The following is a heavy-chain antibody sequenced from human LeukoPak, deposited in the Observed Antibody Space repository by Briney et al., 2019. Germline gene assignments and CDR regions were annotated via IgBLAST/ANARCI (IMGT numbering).Heavy chain of an antibody. J-gene: IGHJ4*02. D-gene: IGHD2-8*01. CDR3: ASLQRVSMALGY. V-gene: IGHV4-34*01. CDR1: GGSFSGYY. CDR2: INHSGST. Sequence: LETLSLTCAVYGGSFSGYYWSWIRQPPGKGLEWIGEINHSGSTNYNPSLKSRVTISVDTSKNQFSLKLSSVTAADTAVYYCASLQRVSMALGYWGQGTLVTVSS.